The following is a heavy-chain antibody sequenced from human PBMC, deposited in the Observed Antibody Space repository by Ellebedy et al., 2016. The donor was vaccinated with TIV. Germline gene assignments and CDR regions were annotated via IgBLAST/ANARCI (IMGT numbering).Heavy chain of an antibody. CDR1: GFTFSSYT. CDR2: ISGSGGST. CDR3: AKADLGVVAATYMYYFDY. J-gene: IGHJ4*02. Sequence: GESLKISCAASGFTFSSYTMSWVRQAPGKGLEWVSAISGSGGSTYYADSVKGRFTISRDNSKNTLYLQMNSRRTEDTAVYYWAKADLGVVAATYMYYFDYWGQGTLVTVSS. D-gene: IGHD2-15*01. V-gene: IGHV3-23*01.